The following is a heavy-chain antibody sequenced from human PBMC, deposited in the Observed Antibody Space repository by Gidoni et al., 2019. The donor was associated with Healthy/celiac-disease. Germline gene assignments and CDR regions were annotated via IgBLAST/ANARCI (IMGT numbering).Heavy chain of an antibody. V-gene: IGHV1-69*09. CDR3: ARQLGSNGMDV. Sequence: QVQLVQSGAEVTKPGSSVKLSSKASGGTFSSYAIRWVRQAPGQGLEWMGRIIPILGIANYAQKFQGRVTITADKSTSTAYMELSSLRSEDTAVYYCARQLGSNGMDVWGQGTTVTVSS. D-gene: IGHD5-18*01. CDR1: GGTFSSYA. CDR2: IIPILGIA. J-gene: IGHJ6*02.